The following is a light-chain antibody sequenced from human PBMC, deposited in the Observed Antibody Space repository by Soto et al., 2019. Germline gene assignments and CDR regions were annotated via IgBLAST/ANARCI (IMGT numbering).Light chain of an antibody. Sequence: DIQMPHSPASLSASVGDRVTITCQASQDISNFLNWYQQKPGTAPKLLISDAFNLETGVPSRFSGSGSGTDFTFTISSLQPEDFATYYCQQYDNLPLTFGGGTNVDIK. CDR1: QDISNF. CDR2: DAF. CDR3: QQYDNLPLT. J-gene: IGKJ4*01. V-gene: IGKV1-33*01.